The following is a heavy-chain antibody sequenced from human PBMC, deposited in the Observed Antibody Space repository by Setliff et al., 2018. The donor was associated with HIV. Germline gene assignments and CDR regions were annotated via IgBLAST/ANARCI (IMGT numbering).Heavy chain of an antibody. J-gene: IGHJ6*03. CDR2: ISAGNGNT. CDR1: GYTFSNYV. CDR3: ARLSIPAYYYMDV. V-gene: IGHV1-3*01. D-gene: IGHD2-2*01. Sequence: ASVKVSCKASGYTFSNYVMQWVRQAPGQRLEWMGWISAGNGNTKYSQTFQDRVTITRDTSASTVYMELGGLRSDDTAVYYCARLSIPAYYYMDVWGKGTTVTVSS.